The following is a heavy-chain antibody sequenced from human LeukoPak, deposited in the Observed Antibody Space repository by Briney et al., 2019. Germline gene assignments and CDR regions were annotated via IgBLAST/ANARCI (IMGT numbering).Heavy chain of an antibody. D-gene: IGHD4-17*01. Sequence: GGSLRLSCAASGFTFSSHAMSWVRQAPGKGLEWVSSLSGSGGSTYHADSVKGRFSISRDNSKNTLYLQLNSLRAGDTAVYYCAKGGSTSRVTTSRVVFGYYYYMDVWGKGTPVTVSS. CDR1: GFTFSSHA. CDR3: AKGGSTSRVTTSRVVFGYYYYMDV. J-gene: IGHJ6*03. V-gene: IGHV3-23*01. CDR2: LSGSGGST.